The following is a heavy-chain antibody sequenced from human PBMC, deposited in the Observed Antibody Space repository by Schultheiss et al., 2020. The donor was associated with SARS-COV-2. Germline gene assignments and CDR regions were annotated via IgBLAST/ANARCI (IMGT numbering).Heavy chain of an antibody. CDR1: GFTFSSYW. Sequence: GGSLRLSCAASGFTFSSYWMHWVRQAPGKGLVWVSRINSDGSTTFYADSVKGRFTISRDNAKNTLYLQMNSLSAEDTAVYYCASGSYNWSSPDFDYWGQGTLVTVSS. V-gene: IGHV3-74*01. CDR2: INSDGSTT. D-gene: IGHD1-20*01. J-gene: IGHJ4*02. CDR3: ASGSYNWSSPDFDY.